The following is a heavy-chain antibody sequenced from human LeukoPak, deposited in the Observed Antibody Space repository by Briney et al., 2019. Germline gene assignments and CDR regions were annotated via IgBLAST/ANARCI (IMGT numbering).Heavy chain of an antibody. D-gene: IGHD3-10*01. CDR3: ARSRIGDY. CDR2: IKQDGSEK. Sequence: GGSLRLSCTVSGFTFSTYWMTWVRQAPGKGLEWVANIKQDGSEKYYVDSMKGRFTISRDNAKNSLYLQMSSLRAEDTAVYYCARSRIGDYWGQGTLVTVSS. CDR1: GFTFSTYW. J-gene: IGHJ4*02. V-gene: IGHV3-7*01.